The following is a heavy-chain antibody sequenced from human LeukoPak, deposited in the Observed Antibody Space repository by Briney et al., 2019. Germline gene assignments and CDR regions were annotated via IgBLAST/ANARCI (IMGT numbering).Heavy chain of an antibody. D-gene: IGHD6-13*01. CDR2: INHSGST. Sequence: SETLSLTCAVYGGSFSGYYWSWIRQPLGKGLEWIGEINHSGSTNYNPSLKSRVTISVDTSKNQFSLKLSSVTAADTAVYYCARRSTQLVFDYWGQGTLVTVSS. V-gene: IGHV4-34*01. CDR3: ARRSTQLVFDY. CDR1: GGSFSGYY. J-gene: IGHJ4*02.